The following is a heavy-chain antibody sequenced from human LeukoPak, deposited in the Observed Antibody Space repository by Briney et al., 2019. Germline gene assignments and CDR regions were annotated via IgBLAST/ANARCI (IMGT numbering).Heavy chain of an antibody. Sequence: SETLSLTCTVSSGSIPSYWWSWIRQPPGKGLEWIGYMYYSGSTNYNPSLKSRVTISIDTSKNQFSLKLSSVTAADTAVYYCARGAGYYYDSSGLFFDYWGQGTLVIVSS. CDR3: ARGAGYYYDSSGLFFDY. CDR1: SGSIPSYW. CDR2: MYYSGST. V-gene: IGHV4-59*08. J-gene: IGHJ4*02. D-gene: IGHD3-22*01.